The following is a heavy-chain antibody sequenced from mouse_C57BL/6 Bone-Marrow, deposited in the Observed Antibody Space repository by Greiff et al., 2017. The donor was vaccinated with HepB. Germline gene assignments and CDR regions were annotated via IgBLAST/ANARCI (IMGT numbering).Heavy chain of an antibody. J-gene: IGHJ1*03. D-gene: IGHD4-1*01. Sequence: EVQRVESGGGLVQSGRSLRLSCATSGFTFSDFYMEWVRQAPGKGLEWIAASRNKANDYTTEYSATVKGRFIVSRDTSQSILYLQMNALRAEDTAIYYCARDSNWDAYFDVWGTGTTVNVSS. CDR3: ARDSNWDAYFDV. CDR1: GFTFSDFY. V-gene: IGHV7-1*01. CDR2: SRNKANDYTT.